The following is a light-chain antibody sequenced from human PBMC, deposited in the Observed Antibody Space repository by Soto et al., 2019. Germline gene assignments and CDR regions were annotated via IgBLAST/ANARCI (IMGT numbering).Light chain of an antibody. CDR1: QSLLYSDGNTY. Sequence: DVVMTQSPLSLPVTLGQPASISCRSSQSLLYSDGNTYLSWFQQRPGESPRRLIYKVSNRDAGVPDRCSGSGSEADFTLIISRVEAEDVGVYYCMQGTHWWTFGQGTKVEIK. J-gene: IGKJ1*01. CDR3: MQGTHWWT. V-gene: IGKV2-30*01. CDR2: KVS.